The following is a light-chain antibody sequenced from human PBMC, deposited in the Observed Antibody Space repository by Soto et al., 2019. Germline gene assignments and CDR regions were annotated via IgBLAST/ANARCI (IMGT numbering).Light chain of an antibody. CDR3: AAWDDSLNGLYV. J-gene: IGLJ1*01. V-gene: IGLV1-44*01. CDR2: TDN. CDR1: SSNIGINT. Sequence: QSVLTQPPSASGTPGQRVTISCSGSSSNIGINTVNWYQQVPGTAPKLLIYTDNQRPSGAPDRFSGSKSGTSASLAISGLQSEDEADYYCAAWDDSLNGLYVFGTGTKV.